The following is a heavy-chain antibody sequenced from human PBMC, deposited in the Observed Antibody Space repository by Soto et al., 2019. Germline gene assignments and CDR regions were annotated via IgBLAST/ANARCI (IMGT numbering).Heavy chain of an antibody. CDR2: ISSSSSYI. Sequence: GGSLRLSCAASGFTFSSYSMNWVRQAPGKGLEWVSSISSSSSYIYYADSVKGRFTISRDNAKNSLYLQMNSLRAEDTAVYYCARGEYYDSSGYYYGASFDYRGQGTLVTVSS. V-gene: IGHV3-21*01. D-gene: IGHD3-22*01. J-gene: IGHJ4*02. CDR1: GFTFSSYS. CDR3: ARGEYYDSSGYYYGASFDY.